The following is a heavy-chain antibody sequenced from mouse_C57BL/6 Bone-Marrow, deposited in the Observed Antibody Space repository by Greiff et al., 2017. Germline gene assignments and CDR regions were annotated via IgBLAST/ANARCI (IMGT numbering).Heavy chain of an antibody. Sequence: EVMLVESGGCLVKPGGSLKLSCAASGFTFSDYGMPWVRQAPEKGLEWVSYLSSGSSTIYFADTVQGRFTISRDNAKNTLFLQMTSLRSEDTAMYYCARPLYYGNYWFAYWGQGTLVTVSA. D-gene: IGHD2-1*01. J-gene: IGHJ3*01. CDR3: ARPLYYGNYWFAY. V-gene: IGHV5-17*01. CDR1: GFTFSDYG. CDR2: LSSGSSTI.